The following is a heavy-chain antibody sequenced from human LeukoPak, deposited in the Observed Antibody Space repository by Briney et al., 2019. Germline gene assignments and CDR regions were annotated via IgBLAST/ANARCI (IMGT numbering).Heavy chain of an antibody. CDR2: ISSSGSTI. CDR1: GFTFSDYY. V-gene: IGHV3-11*01. D-gene: IGHD3-10*02. Sequence: GGSLRLSCAASGFTFSDYYMSWIRQAPGKGLEWVSYISSSGSTIYYADSVKGRFTISRDNAKNSLYLQMNSLRAKDTAVYYCARDGVLRCSIPGDYYYGMDVWGQGTTVTVSS. J-gene: IGHJ6*02. CDR3: ARDGVLRCSIPGDYYYGMDV.